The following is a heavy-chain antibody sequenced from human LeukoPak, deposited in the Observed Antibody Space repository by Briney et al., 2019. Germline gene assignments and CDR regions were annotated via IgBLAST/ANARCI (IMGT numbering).Heavy chain of an antibody. V-gene: IGHV4-59*01. CDR1: GGPINDYY. J-gene: IGHJ4*02. CDR2: IYYIGST. D-gene: IGHD5-12*01. Sequence: SQTLSLTCTVSGGPINDYYWGWIRQPPGKGLEWIGYIYYIGSTNYNPSLKSRVTISVDTSKNQFSLKLSSVTAADTAVYYCARLGGYGYFDYWGQGTLVTVSS. CDR3: ARLGGYGYFDY.